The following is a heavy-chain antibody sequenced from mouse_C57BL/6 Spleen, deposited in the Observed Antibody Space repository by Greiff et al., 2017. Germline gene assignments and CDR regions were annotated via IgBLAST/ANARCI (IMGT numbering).Heavy chain of an antibody. Sequence: QVQLQQSGPELVKPGASVKTSCKASGYAFSSSWMNWVKQRPGKGLEWIGRIYPGDGDTNYNGKFKGKATLTADKSSSTAYMQLSSLTSEDSAVYFCANYVNYVGDWYFDVWGTGTTVTVSS. CDR2: IYPGDGDT. D-gene: IGHD2-1*01. V-gene: IGHV1-82*01. CDR3: ANYVNYVGDWYFDV. CDR1: GYAFSSSW. J-gene: IGHJ1*03.